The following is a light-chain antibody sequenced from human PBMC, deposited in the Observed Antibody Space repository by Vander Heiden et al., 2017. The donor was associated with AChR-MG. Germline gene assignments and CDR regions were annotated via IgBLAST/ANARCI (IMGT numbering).Light chain of an antibody. CDR3: QQYYSTPPA. J-gene: IGKJ1*01. V-gene: IGKV4-1*01. Sequence: DIVMTPSPDSLAVSLGERATINCQSSQSVLYSPNNKNYLAWYQQKPGQPPKLLIYWASTRESGVPDRFSGSGSGTDFTLTISSLQAEDVAVYYCQQYYSTPPAFGQGTKVEIK. CDR2: WAS. CDR1: QSVLYSPNNKNY.